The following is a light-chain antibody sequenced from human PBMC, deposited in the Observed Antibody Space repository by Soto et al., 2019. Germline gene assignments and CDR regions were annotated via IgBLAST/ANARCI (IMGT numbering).Light chain of an antibody. Sequence: QSVLPQPPSASGTPGQRVTISCSGSSSNIGSNTVNWYQQLPGTAPKLLIYSNNQRPSGVPDRFSGSKSGTSASLAISGLQSDDEADYYCAAWDDSLNGYVFGTETKVTVL. J-gene: IGLJ1*01. CDR3: AAWDDSLNGYV. V-gene: IGLV1-44*01. CDR2: SNN. CDR1: SSNIGSNT.